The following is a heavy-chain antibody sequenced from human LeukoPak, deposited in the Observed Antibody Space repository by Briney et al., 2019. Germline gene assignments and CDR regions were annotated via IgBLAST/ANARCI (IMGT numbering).Heavy chain of an antibody. CDR3: ARDPNYYDSSGYRDAFDI. J-gene: IGHJ3*02. D-gene: IGHD3-22*01. Sequence: ASVKVSCKVSGYTLTELSMHWVRQAPGKGLEWMGGFDPEDGETIYAQKFQGRVTMTEDTSTDTAYMELSSLRSGDTAVYYCARDPNYYDSSGYRDAFDIWGQGTMVTVSS. V-gene: IGHV1-24*01. CDR2: FDPEDGET. CDR1: GYTLTELS.